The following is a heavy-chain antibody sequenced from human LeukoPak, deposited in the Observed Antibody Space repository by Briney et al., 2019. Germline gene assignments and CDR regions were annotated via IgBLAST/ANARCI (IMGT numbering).Heavy chain of an antibody. J-gene: IGHJ5*02. CDR1: SYTFTSYG. V-gene: IGHV1-18*01. CDR2: ISAYNGNT. D-gene: IGHD3-22*01. Sequence: ASVKVSCKASSYTFTSYGISWVRQAPGQGLEWMGWISAYNGNTNYAQKLQGRVTMTTDTSTSTAYMELSSLRSEDTAVYYCARKVPNDSSGYYYRGQFDPWGQGTLVTVSS. CDR3: ARKVPNDSSGYYYRGQFDP.